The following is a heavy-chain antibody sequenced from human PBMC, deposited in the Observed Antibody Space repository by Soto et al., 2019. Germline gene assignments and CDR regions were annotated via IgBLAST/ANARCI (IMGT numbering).Heavy chain of an antibody. CDR2: INHSGST. Sequence: SETLSLTCTVSGGSISTSSYYWGWIRQPPGTGLEWIGEINHSGSTNYNPSLKSRVTISVDTSKNQFSLKLTSVTAADTAVYYCARDKITGLFDYWGQGTLVTVSS. CDR1: GGSISTSSYY. V-gene: IGHV4-39*07. D-gene: IGHD2-8*02. CDR3: ARDKITGLFDY. J-gene: IGHJ4*02.